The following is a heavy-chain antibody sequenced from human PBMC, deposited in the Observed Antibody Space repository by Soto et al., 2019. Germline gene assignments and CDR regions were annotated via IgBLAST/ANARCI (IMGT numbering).Heavy chain of an antibody. Sequence: PGGSLRLSCAASGVTFCSYAMDWVRQAPGKGLEWVAVISYDGSNKYYADSVKGRFTISRDNSKNTLYLQMNSLRAEDTAVYYCAREGNSNYSPYFDYWGQGTLVTVSS. D-gene: IGHD4-4*01. V-gene: IGHV3-30-3*01. CDR1: GVTFCSYA. CDR2: ISYDGSNK. J-gene: IGHJ4*02. CDR3: AREGNSNYSPYFDY.